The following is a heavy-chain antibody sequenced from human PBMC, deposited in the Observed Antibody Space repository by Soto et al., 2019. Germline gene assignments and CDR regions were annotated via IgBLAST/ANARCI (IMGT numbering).Heavy chain of an antibody. CDR1: GFTFSNAW. CDR3: TTERRAARQVYYYYYGMDV. CDR2: IKSKTDGGTT. D-gene: IGHD6-6*01. J-gene: IGHJ6*02. V-gene: IGHV3-15*01. Sequence: SGGSLRLSCAASGFTFSNAWMSWVRQAPGKGLEWVGRIKSKTDGGTTDYAAPVKGRFTISRDDSKNTLYLQMNSLKTEDTAVYSGTTERRAARQVYYYYYGMDVWGQGTTFTVSS.